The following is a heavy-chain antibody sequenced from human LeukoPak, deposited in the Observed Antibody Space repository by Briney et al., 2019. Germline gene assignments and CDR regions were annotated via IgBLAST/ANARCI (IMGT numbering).Heavy chain of an antibody. V-gene: IGHV1-2*02. CDR3: ATSAAGASFA. CDR2: IDRNSGGT. D-gene: IGHD2-15*01. CDR1: GYNFAGYS. Sequence: GASVKVSCKASGYNFAGYSIHWVRQAPGQGLEWMGWIDRNSGGTDYAQKFQGRVTMTRDTSISTAFMELNSLRPDDTAVYYCATSAAGASFAWGQGTLVTVSS. J-gene: IGHJ5*02.